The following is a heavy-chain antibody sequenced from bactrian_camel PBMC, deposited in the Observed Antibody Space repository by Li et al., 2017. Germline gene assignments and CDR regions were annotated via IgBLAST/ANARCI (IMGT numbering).Heavy chain of an antibody. CDR3: ATYREFWGDFDY. CDR2: IDSDATT. CDR1: RFYYISNC. D-gene: IGHD2*01. J-gene: IGHJ6*01. V-gene: IGHV3S53*01. Sequence: VQLVESGGGSVESGGSLNLSCTASRFYYISNCMAWFRQTPGKERLAVAVIDSDATTRYADSAKGQFTISRDNAKNTVYLQMNSLKPEDTAVYYCATYREFWGDFDYWGQGTQVTVS.